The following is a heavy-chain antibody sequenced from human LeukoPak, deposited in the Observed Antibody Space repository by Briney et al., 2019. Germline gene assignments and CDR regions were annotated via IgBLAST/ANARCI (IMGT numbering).Heavy chain of an antibody. CDR1: GFTFSNAW. CDR2: IKSKTDGGTT. Sequence: GGSLRLSCAASGFTFSNAWMSWVRQAPGKGLEWVGRIKSKTDGGTTDYAAPVKGRFTISRDDSKNTLYLQMNSLKTEDTAVYYCTTPGYSYGTQYFDYWGQGTQVTVSS. V-gene: IGHV3-15*01. CDR3: TTPGYSYGTQYFDY. D-gene: IGHD5-18*01. J-gene: IGHJ4*02.